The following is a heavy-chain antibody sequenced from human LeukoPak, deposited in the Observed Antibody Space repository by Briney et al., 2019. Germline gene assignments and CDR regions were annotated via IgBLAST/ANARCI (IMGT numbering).Heavy chain of an antibody. Sequence: TTSETLSLTCAVYGGSFSGYFWSWIRQPPGKGLEWIGEINHSGSTNYNPSLKSRVTISVDTSKNQFSLKLSSVTAADTAVYYCANVPLGGMDYWGQGTLVTVSS. D-gene: IGHD3-16*01. CDR2: INHSGST. J-gene: IGHJ4*02. CDR3: ANVPLGGMDY. CDR1: GGSFSGYF. V-gene: IGHV4-34*01.